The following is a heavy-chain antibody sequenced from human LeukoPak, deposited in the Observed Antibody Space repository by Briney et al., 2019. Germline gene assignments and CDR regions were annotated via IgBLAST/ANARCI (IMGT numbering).Heavy chain of an antibody. V-gene: IGHV1-2*02. D-gene: IGHD4-23*01. CDR1: GYTFTGYY. CDR3: ARDRPGYGGNQYYFDY. CDR2: INPNSGGT. J-gene: IGHJ4*02. Sequence: ASVTVSCTASGYTFTGYYMHWVRQAPGQGLEWMGWINPNSGGTNYAQKFQGRVTMTRDTSISTAYMELSRLRSDDTAVYYCARDRPGYGGNQYYFDYWGQGTLVTVSS.